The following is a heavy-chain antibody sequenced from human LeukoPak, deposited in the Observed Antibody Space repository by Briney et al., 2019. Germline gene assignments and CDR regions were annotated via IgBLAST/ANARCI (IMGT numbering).Heavy chain of an antibody. D-gene: IGHD5-12*01. CDR3: ARDLGYDSADH. CDR1: GFTFSDYY. V-gene: IGHV3-11*01. Sequence: GGSLRLSCAVSGFTFSDYYMNWIRRAPGKGLEWVSYISSTGNTIFYADSVKGRFTVSRDNAHNSLYLQMNSLRAEDTAVYYCARDLGYDSADHWGQGTLVTVSS. J-gene: IGHJ4*02. CDR2: ISSTGNTI.